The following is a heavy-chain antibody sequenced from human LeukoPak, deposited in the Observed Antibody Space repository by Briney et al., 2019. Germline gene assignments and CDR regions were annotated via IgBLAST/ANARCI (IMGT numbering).Heavy chain of an antibody. J-gene: IGHJ4*02. Sequence: GGSLRLSCADSGVTFSSYWMSWVRQAPGKGLEWVANIKQDGSETYYVDSVKGRFTISRDNSKNTLYLQMNSLRAEDTAVYYCAKANSYRGNVVDYWGQGTLVTVSS. CDR1: GVTFSSYW. D-gene: IGHD5-18*01. CDR2: IKQDGSET. CDR3: AKANSYRGNVVDY. V-gene: IGHV3-7*03.